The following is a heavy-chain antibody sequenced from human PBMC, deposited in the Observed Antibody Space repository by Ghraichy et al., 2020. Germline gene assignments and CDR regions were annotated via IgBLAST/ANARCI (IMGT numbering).Heavy chain of an antibody. Sequence: GGSLRLSCAASGFTFSSYAMHWVRQAPGKGLEWVAVISYDASNKYYADSVKGRFTISRDNSKNTLYLQMNSLRAEDTAVYYCARDRYNWNDGDYYYYYGMDVWGQGTTVTVSS. J-gene: IGHJ6*02. V-gene: IGHV3-30-3*01. D-gene: IGHD1-20*01. CDR2: ISYDASNK. CDR1: GFTFSSYA. CDR3: ARDRYNWNDGDYYYYYGMDV.